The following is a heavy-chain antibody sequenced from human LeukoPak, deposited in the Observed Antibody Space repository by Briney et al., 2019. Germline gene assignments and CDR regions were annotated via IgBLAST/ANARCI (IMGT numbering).Heavy chain of an antibody. J-gene: IGHJ4*02. D-gene: IGHD6-19*01. CDR2: INHSGST. CDR1: GGSFSGFY. Sequence: PSETLSLTCAVYGGSFSGFYWNWIRQPPGKGLEWIGEINHSGSTNYNPSLKSRLTISVDTSKNQFSLKLSSVTAADTAVYYCARFVVGQWLINYWGQGALVTVSS. CDR3: ARFVVGQWLINY. V-gene: IGHV4-34*01.